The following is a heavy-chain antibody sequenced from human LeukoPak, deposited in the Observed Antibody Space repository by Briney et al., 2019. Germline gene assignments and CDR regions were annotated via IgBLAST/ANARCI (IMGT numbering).Heavy chain of an antibody. CDR1: GGSISSSSYY. J-gene: IGHJ4*02. D-gene: IGHD5-12*01. CDR2: IYYSGST. CDR3: ARVATISFYFDY. V-gene: IGHV4-39*02. Sequence: SQTLSLTCIVSGGSISSSSYYWGWIRQPPGRGLEWIGNIYYSGSTYYNPSLKSRVTISVDTSKNHFSLKLSSVTAADTAVYYCARVATISFYFDYWGQGTLVTVSS.